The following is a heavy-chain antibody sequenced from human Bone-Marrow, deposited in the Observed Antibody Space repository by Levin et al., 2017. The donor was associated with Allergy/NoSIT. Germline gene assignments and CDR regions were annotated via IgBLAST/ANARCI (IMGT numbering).Heavy chain of an antibody. CDR3: ARAKSVTGPFEY. V-gene: IGHV4-38-2*02. J-gene: IGHJ4*02. D-gene: IGHD4-11*01. CDR2: FYHTGST. CDR1: GDSISSGFY. Sequence: ASETLSLTCSVSGDSISSGFYWAWTRQPPGKGLEWLGSFYHTGSTYYKTSVKSRVTISGDTSKNQFSLRLNSMTAADTAVYFCARAKSVTGPFEYWGQGTLVTVSS.